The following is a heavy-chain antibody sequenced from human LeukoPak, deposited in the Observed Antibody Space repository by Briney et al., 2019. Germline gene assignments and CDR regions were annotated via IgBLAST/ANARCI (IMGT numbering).Heavy chain of an antibody. CDR1: GFTFDDYG. CDR2: INWNGGST. Sequence: GGSLRLSCAAFGFTFDDYGMSWVRQAPGKGLEWVSGINWNGGSTGYADSVKGRFTISRDNAKNSLYLQMNSLRAEDTALYYCARSRNYYYYYMDVWGKGTTVTVSS. J-gene: IGHJ6*03. CDR3: ARSRNYYYYYMDV. D-gene: IGHD1-14*01. V-gene: IGHV3-20*04.